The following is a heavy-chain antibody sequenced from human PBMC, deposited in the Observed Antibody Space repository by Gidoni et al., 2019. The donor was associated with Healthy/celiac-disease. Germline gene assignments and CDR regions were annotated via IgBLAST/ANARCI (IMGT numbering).Heavy chain of an antibody. CDR1: GGTFSSYA. CDR2: IIPIFGTA. V-gene: IGHV1-69*01. CDR3: ARDQVVVVPAAMPGYDAFDI. D-gene: IGHD2-2*01. J-gene: IGHJ3*02. Sequence: VQMVESGAEVKKPVSSVKVSCKASGGTFSSYAISWVRQAPGQGLAWVGGIIPIFGTANYAQKFQGRVTITADESTSTAYMELSSLRSEDTAVYYCARDQVVVVPAAMPGYDAFDIWGQGTMVTVSS.